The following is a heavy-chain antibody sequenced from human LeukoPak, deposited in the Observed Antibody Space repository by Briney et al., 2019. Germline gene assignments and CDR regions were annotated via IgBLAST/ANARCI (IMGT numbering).Heavy chain of an antibody. D-gene: IGHD6-13*01. CDR1: GPSISTYNYY. Sequence: SQSLSPTCTASGPSISTYNYYSSCSRPPPGQGSRWIRRYDRRGRTYYSPSLKSRVSISVDTSRDQFSLNLRSVTAADTAVYYCASSPWASSIGAVDYWGQGTLVTVSS. V-gene: IGHV4-39*01. CDR2: YDRRGRT. CDR3: ASSPWASSIGAVDY. J-gene: IGHJ4*02.